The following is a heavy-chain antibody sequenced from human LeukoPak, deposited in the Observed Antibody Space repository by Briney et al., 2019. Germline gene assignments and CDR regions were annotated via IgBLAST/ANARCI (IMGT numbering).Heavy chain of an antibody. Sequence: GGSLRLSCAASGFTFSIYGMHWVRQAPGKGLEWVAFIPYGGSNKYYADSVKGRFTISRDNSKNTLFLQMNSLRAEDTAVYYCAKDNSGWAFDYWGQGTLVTVSS. J-gene: IGHJ4*02. CDR1: GFTFSIYG. D-gene: IGHD6-19*01. CDR2: IPYGGSNK. CDR3: AKDNSGWAFDY. V-gene: IGHV3-30*02.